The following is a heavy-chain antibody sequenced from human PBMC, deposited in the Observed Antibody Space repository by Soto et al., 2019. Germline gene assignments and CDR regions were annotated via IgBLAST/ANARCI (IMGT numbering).Heavy chain of an antibody. Sequence: GGSLRLSCAASGFTFSSYSLHWVRQAPGKGLEWVAVISYDGSNNYYADSVKGRFTISRDNSKNTLYLQMNSLRTEDTAVYYCARDPGYSYGFDYWGHGTLVTVSS. D-gene: IGHD5-18*01. CDR3: ARDPGYSYGFDY. J-gene: IGHJ4*01. V-gene: IGHV3-30-3*01. CDR2: ISYDGSNN. CDR1: GFTFSSYS.